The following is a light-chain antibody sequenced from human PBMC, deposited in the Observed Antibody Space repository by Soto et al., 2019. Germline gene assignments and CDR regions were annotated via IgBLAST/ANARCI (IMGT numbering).Light chain of an antibody. CDR3: QQNNSHPLT. V-gene: IGKV1-9*01. CDR2: AAS. Sequence: DIQLTQSPSFLSASVGDRVTITCRASQGLSSDLAWYQQKPGKAPKLLIYAASTLQSGVPSRFSGSGSGTEFTTTISRLQAEDLVTYCRQQNNSHPLTFGQGTRVEIK. J-gene: IGKJ5*01. CDR1: QGLSSD.